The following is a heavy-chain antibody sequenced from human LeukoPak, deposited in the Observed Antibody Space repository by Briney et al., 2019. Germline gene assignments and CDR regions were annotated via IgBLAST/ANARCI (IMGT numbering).Heavy chain of an antibody. CDR2: IYYSGST. CDR1: GGSISSGDYY. CDR3: ARAHDSSGPATPPYYFDY. Sequence: PSQTLSLTCTVSGGSISSGDYYWGWIRQPPGRGLEWIGYIYYSGSTYYNPSLKSRVTISVNTSENQFSLKLSSVTAADTAVYYCARAHDSSGPATPPYYFDYWGQGTLVTVSS. D-gene: IGHD3-22*01. J-gene: IGHJ4*02. V-gene: IGHV4-30-4*01.